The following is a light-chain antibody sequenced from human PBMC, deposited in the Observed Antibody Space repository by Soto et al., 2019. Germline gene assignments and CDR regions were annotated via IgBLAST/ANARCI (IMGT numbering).Light chain of an antibody. J-gene: IGLJ2*01. V-gene: IGLV2-14*03. Sequence: QSPLTQPASVSGSPGQSITISCTGTSSDVGGYNHVSWYQQHPGKVPKLMIYDVSNRPSGVSARFSGSKSGNTASLTISGLQAEDEADYYCSSYTSSSTVVFGGGTKLTVL. CDR2: DVS. CDR1: SSDVGGYNH. CDR3: SSYTSSSTVV.